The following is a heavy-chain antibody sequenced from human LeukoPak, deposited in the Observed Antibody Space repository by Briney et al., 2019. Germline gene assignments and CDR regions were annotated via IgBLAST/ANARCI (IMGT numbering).Heavy chain of an antibody. CDR1: GFTFDDYA. D-gene: IGHD3-3*01. J-gene: IGHJ3*02. CDR3: AKDRTIFGVVITDGGAFDI. Sequence: GRSLRLSCAASGFTFDDYAMHWVRQAPGKGLEWVSGISWNSGSIGYADSVKGRFTITRANAKNSLYLQMNSLRAEDTALYYCAKDRTIFGVVITDGGAFDIWGQGTMVTVSS. CDR2: ISWNSGSI. V-gene: IGHV3-9*01.